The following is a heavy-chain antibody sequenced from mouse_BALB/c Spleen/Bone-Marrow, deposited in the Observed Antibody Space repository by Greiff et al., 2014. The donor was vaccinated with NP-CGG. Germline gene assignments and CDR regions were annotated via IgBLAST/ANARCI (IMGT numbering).Heavy chain of an antibody. Sequence: DVMLVESGGGLVQPGGSRKLSCAASGFTFSSFGMHWVRQAPEEGLEWVAYISSGSSTIYYADTVMGRFTISRDNPKNTLFPQMTSLRSEDTAMHYCARSGSSSGYFDYWGQGTTLTVSS. CDR3: ARSGSSSGYFDY. CDR1: GFTFSSFG. D-gene: IGHD1-1*01. V-gene: IGHV5-17*02. CDR2: ISSGSSTI. J-gene: IGHJ2*01.